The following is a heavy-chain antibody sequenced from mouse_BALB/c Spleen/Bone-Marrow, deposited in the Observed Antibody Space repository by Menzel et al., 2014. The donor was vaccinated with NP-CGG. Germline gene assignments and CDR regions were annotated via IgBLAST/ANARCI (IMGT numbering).Heavy chain of an antibody. D-gene: IGHD2-12*01. CDR3: ARKGIYDTFSY. CDR1: GYSFTSYW. V-gene: IGHV1S126*01. CDR2: TDPSDSET. Sequence: VQLQESGPQLVRPGASLKISCKASGYSFTSYWMHWVKQRPGQGLEWIGMTDPSDSETALNQKFKDKATLTVDKSSNTAYMQLSSPTSEDSAVYFCARKGIYDTFSYWGQGTLVTVSA. J-gene: IGHJ3*01.